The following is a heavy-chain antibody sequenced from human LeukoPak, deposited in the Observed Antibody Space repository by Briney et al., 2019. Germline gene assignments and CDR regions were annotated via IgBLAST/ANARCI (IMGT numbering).Heavy chain of an antibody. J-gene: IGHJ4*02. V-gene: IGHV4-59*01. CDR2: IYYSGST. CDR1: NGFISSYY. D-gene: IGHD3-10*01. CDR3: ARASGSGSYYGIDC. Sequence: SETLSLTCTVSNGFISSYYWSWIRQPPGKGLEWIGYIYYSGSTNYNPSLQSRVTISLDTSKNQFSLNLSSVTAADTAVYYCARASGSGSYYGIDCWGQGTLVTVSS.